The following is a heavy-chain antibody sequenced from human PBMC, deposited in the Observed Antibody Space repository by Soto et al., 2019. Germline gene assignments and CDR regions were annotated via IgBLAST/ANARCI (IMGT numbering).Heavy chain of an antibody. CDR3: ARVVPGAEAWFGP. D-gene: IGHD2-2*01. V-gene: IGHV1-18*01. CDR2: ISLYSDGA. Sequence: ASVKVSCKTSGYTFPNYGITWVRQAPGQPLEWLGWISLYSDGANYAQKFQGRVSMTTDTSTTTAYMELRSLRSDDTAVYYCARVVPGAEAWFGPWGQGTLVTVSS. J-gene: IGHJ5*02. CDR1: GYTFPNYG.